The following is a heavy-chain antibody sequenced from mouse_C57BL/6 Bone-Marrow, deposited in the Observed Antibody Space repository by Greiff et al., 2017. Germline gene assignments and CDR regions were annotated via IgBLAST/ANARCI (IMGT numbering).Heavy chain of an antibody. CDR1: GYTFTSYG. CDR2: IYPRSGNT. V-gene: IGHV1-81*01. D-gene: IGHD2-5*01. CDR3: AREVYSNYDWYFDV. Sequence: QVQLQQSGAELARPGASVKLSCKASGYTFTSYGISWVKQRTGQGLEWIGEIYPRSGNTYYNEKFKGKATLTADKSSSTAYMELRSLTSEDSAVYFCAREVYSNYDWYFDVWGTGTTVTVSS. J-gene: IGHJ1*03.